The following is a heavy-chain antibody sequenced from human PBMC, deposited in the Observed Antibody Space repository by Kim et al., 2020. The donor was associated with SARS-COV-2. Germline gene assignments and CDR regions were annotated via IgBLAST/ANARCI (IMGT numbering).Heavy chain of an antibody. J-gene: IGHJ4*02. CDR3: ARDQTSGFGDPPSGY. CDR1: GFTFSSYG. Sequence: GGSLRRSCAASGFTFSSYGMHWVRQAPGKGLVWVAVISYDGSNKYYADSVKGRFTISRDNSKNTLYLQMNSLRAEDTAVYYCARDQTSGFGDPPSGYWGQETLVTVSS. V-gene: IGHV3-33*05. CDR2: ISYDGSNK. D-gene: IGHD3-10*01.